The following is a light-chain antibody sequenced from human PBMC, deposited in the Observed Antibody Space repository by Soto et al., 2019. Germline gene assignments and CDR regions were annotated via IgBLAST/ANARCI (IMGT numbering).Light chain of an antibody. CDR1: QSVSSSY. J-gene: IGKJ5*01. V-gene: IGKV3-11*01. CDR3: QQRSNWPPIT. CDR2: DAS. Sequence: EIVMTQSPGTLSLSPGERATLSCRASQSVSSSYVAWYQQKPGQAPRLLIYDASNRATGIPARFSGSGCGTDFTLTISSLEPEDFAVYYCQQRSNWPPITFGQGTRLEI.